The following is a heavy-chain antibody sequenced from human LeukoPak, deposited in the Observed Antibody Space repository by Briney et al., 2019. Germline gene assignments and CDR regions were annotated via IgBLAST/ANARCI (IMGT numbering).Heavy chain of an antibody. CDR1: GGTFSSYA. CDR2: INPSGGST. CDR3: ARDFGCGGDCGVDY. J-gene: IGHJ4*02. D-gene: IGHD2-21*02. V-gene: IGHV1-46*01. Sequence: ASVKVSCKASGGTFSSYAISWVRQAPGQGLEWMGIINPSGGSTTYAQRFQGRVTMTRDLSTSTVYMELSSLRSEDTAVYYCARDFGCGGDCGVDYWGQGTLVTVSS.